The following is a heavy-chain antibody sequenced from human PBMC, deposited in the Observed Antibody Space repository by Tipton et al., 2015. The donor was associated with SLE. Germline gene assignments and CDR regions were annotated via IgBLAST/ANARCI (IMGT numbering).Heavy chain of an antibody. CDR2: IYHSGST. CDR1: GYSISSGYY. CDR3: ATTYDTFPAYFDY. D-gene: IGHD3-22*01. Sequence: TLSLTCAVSGYSISSGYYWGWIRQPPGKGLEWIGSIYHSGSTYYNPSLKRQVTISVDTSKNQFSLKLSSVTAADTAVYYCATTYDTFPAYFDYWGQGTLVTVSS. V-gene: IGHV4-38-2*01. J-gene: IGHJ4*02.